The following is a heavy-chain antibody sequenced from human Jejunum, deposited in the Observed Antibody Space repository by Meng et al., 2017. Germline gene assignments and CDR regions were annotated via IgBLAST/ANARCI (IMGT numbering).Heavy chain of an antibody. V-gene: IGHV1-69*05. J-gene: IGHJ4*02. CDR3: ATGLKSAQVVLWFGELLGY. CDR1: GGTFSTYA. CDR2: IIPMFGAP. D-gene: IGHD3-10*01. Sequence: SVKVSCKASGGTFSTYAISWVRQAPGQGLEWMGGIIPMFGAPNYAQNFQGRFTMTTDESTSTAYMELSSLRSDDTAVYYCATGLKSAQVVLWFGELLGYWGQGTLVTVSS.